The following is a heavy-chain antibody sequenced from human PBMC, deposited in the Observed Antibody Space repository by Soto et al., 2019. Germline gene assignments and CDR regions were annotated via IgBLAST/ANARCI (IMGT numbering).Heavy chain of an antibody. V-gene: IGHV3-21*01. Sequence: EVQLVESGGGLVKPGGSLRLSCAASGFTFSSYSMNWVRQAPGKGLEWVSSISSSSSYIYYADSVKGRFTISRDNAKNTLYLQMNSLRAEDTAVYYCARDETLYGDYSAHDYWGQGTLVTVSS. CDR3: ARDETLYGDYSAHDY. CDR2: ISSSSSYI. CDR1: GFTFSSYS. D-gene: IGHD4-17*01. J-gene: IGHJ4*02.